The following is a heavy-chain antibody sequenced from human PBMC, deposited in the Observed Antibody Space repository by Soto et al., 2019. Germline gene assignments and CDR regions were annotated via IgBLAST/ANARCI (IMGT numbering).Heavy chain of an antibody. Sequence: GGSLRLSCAASGFTFRSYAMHWVRQAPGKGLEWVAVISYDGSNKYYADSVKGRFTISRDNSKNTLYLQMNSLRAEDTAVYYCARPQPLSGAFDIWGQGTMVTVSS. CDR1: GFTFRSYA. V-gene: IGHV3-30-3*01. J-gene: IGHJ3*02. CDR2: ISYDGSNK. CDR3: ARPQPLSGAFDI. D-gene: IGHD6-13*01.